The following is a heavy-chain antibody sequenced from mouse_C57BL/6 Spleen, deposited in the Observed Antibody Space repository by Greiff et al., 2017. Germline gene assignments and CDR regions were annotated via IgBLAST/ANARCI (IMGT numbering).Heavy chain of an antibody. D-gene: IGHD4-1*01. V-gene: IGHV1-15*01. CDR3: TRKGVLTGRYFDV. CDR1: GYTFTDYE. Sequence: VQLQQSGAELVRPGASVTLSCKASGYTFTDYEMHWVKQTPVHGLEWIGAIDPENGGTAYNQKFKGKAILTADKSSSTAYMELRSLTSEGSAVYYGTRKGVLTGRYFDVWGTGTTVTVSS. J-gene: IGHJ1*03. CDR2: IDPENGGT.